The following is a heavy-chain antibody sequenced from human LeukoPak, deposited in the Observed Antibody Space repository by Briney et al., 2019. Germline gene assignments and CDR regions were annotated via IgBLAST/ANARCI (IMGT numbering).Heavy chain of an antibody. J-gene: IGHJ3*02. D-gene: IGHD3-9*01. CDR2: ISSSSSTI. CDR3: ARIVPGPYYDILTGYSFDAFDI. V-gene: IGHV3-11*04. CDR1: GFTFSDYY. Sequence: PGGSLRLSCAASGFTFSDYYMSWIRQAPGKGLEWVSYISSSSSTIYYADSVKGRFTISRDNAKNSLYLQMNSLRAEDTAVYYCARIVPGPYYDILTGYSFDAFDIWGQGTMVTVSS.